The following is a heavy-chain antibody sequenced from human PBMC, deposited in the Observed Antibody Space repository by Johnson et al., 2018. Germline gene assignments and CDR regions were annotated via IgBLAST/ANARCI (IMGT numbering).Heavy chain of an antibody. CDR3: TRGGGRVTFDS. V-gene: IGHV3-9*01. Sequence: VQLVQSGGGLVQPGRSLRLSCAASGFTFDDYAMHWVRQATGKGLEWVSGISWNSGSIGYADSVKGRFPIFRDKANNTLYMHMNSLRAEDTAVYYCTRGGGRVTFDSWGQGTMVTVSS. CDR1: GFTFDDYA. CDR2: ISWNSGSI. J-gene: IGHJ3*02. D-gene: IGHD1-26*01.